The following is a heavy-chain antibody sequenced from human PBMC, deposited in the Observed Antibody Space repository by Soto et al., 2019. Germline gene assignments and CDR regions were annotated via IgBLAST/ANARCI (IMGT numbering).Heavy chain of an antibody. Sequence: GSMRLSCAASGFTVSKKYMTWVRQAPGKGLEWVSVIYSDGRTFPADSVKGRFSISRDISKNTLYLQMNSLRAEDTAIYYCAGGYSNGYFDCWGQGILVTVSS. CDR1: GFTVSKKY. D-gene: IGHD5-18*01. J-gene: IGHJ4*02. V-gene: IGHV3-66*01. CDR3: AGGYSNGYFDC. CDR2: IYSDGRT.